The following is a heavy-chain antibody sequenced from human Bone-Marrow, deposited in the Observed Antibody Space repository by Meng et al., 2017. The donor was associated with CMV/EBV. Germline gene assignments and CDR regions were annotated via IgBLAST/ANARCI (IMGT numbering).Heavy chain of an antibody. V-gene: IGHV3-33*08. D-gene: IGHD3-10*01. CDR2: IWYDGSNK. CDR1: GFTFSSYW. CDR3: ARADYGSGYY. J-gene: IGHJ4*02. Sequence: GESLKISCAASGFTFSSYWMSWVRQAPGKGLEWVAVIWYDGSNKYYADSVKGRFTISRDNSKNTLYLQMNSLRAEDTAVYYCARADYGSGYYWGQGTLVTVSS.